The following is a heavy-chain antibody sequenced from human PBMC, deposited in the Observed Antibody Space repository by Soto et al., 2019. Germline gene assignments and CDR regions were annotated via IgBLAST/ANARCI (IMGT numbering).Heavy chain of an antibody. V-gene: IGHV3-30*18. Sequence: GGSLRLSCATSGFTFSSYGMYWVRQAPGKGLEWVAVISYDGSNKYYADSVKGRFTISRDNSKSTLYLQMNSLRAEDTAVYYCAKDFEQHYDFWSGYPVPYYYGMDVWGQGTTVTVSS. CDR2: ISYDGSNK. CDR1: GFTFSSYG. D-gene: IGHD3-3*01. CDR3: AKDFEQHYDFWSGYPVPYYYGMDV. J-gene: IGHJ6*02.